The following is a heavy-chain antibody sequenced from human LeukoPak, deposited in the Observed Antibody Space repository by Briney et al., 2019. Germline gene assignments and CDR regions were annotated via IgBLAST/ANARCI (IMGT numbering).Heavy chain of an antibody. CDR1: GFTFSSYR. V-gene: IGHV3-74*01. CDR2: INTDGRTT. J-gene: IGHJ4*02. Sequence: PGGSLRLSCAASGFTFSSYRMHWVRQAPGEGLMWVSRINTDGRTTNYADSVKGRLTISRDNAKNTLYLLLSSLRAEDTAVYYCARAQAYCSGGSCYSMGFDSWGQGTLVTVSS. CDR3: ARAQAYCSGGSCYSMGFDS. D-gene: IGHD2-15*01.